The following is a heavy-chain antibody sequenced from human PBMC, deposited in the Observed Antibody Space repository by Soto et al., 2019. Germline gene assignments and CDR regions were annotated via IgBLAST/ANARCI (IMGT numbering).Heavy chain of an antibody. CDR3: ARAYLNIVATVRTNWYFDL. CDR2: INHSGST. CDR1: GGSFSGYY. D-gene: IGHD5-12*01. J-gene: IGHJ2*01. Sequence: SETLSLTCAVYGGSFSGYYWSWIRQPPGKGLEWIGEINHSGSTNYNPSLKSRVTISVDTSKNQFSLKLSSVTAADTAVYYCARAYLNIVATVRTNWYFDLWGRGTLVTASS. V-gene: IGHV4-34*01.